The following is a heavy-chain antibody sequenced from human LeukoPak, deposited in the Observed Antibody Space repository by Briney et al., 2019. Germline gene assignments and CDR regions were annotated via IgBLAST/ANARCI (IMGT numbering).Heavy chain of an antibody. V-gene: IGHV1-18*01. CDR3: ASGQFGVVVVAAWIWGDTNAAFDI. CDR2: ISAYNGNT. J-gene: IGHJ3*02. CDR1: GYTFTSYG. Sequence: ASVKVSCKASGYTFTSYGIRWVRQAPGQGLGWMGWISAYNGNTNYAQKLQGRCTMTTDTSTSTAYMELMSLRSDDTAVYYRASGQFGVVVVAAWIWGDTNAAFDIWRQPTIVTLRS. D-gene: IGHD2-15*01.